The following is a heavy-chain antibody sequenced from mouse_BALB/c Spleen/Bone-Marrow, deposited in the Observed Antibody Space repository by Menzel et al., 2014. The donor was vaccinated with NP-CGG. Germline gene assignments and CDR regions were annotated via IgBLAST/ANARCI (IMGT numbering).Heavy chain of an antibody. CDR1: GFSLTGYG. CDR2: IWGGGST. J-gene: IGHJ4*01. CDR3: ARDSFLITRALDY. D-gene: IGHD2-4*01. V-gene: IGHV2-6-7*01. Sequence: VQGVESGPGLVAPSQSLSITCTVSGFSLTGYGVSWVRQPPGEGLEWLGMIWGGGSTDYNSALKSRLSISKDNSKSQVFLKMNSLQTDDTARYYCARDSFLITRALDYWGQGTSVTVSS.